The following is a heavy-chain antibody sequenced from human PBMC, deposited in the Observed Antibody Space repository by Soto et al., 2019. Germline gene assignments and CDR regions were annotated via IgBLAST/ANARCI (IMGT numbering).Heavy chain of an antibody. V-gene: IGHV3-23*01. J-gene: IGHJ1*01. D-gene: IGHD2-8*01. CDR3: ARESKWYGGQYFQD. CDR2: ISGRGDKT. Sequence: EVQLLQSGGGLAQPGTSLRLSCAASGFTFKYYAMTWVRQAPGKGLEWVSTISGRGDKTDYADSVKGRFRVSRDNSKDTLYLQMDSLRADDMALYYCARESKWYGGQYFQDWGQGTLVTVSS. CDR1: GFTFKYYA.